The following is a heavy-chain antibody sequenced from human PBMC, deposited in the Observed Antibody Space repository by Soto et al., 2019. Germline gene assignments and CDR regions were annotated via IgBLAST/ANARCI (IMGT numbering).Heavy chain of an antibody. J-gene: IGHJ4*02. CDR1: GFTFSDYY. V-gene: IGHV3-11*01. CDR2: ISSSGSVI. CDR3: ASTIAPGTTWARVDFYFAF. Sequence: QVQLVESGGDLVKPGGSLRLSCAASGFTFSDYYMSWIRQAPGKGLEWISYISSSGSVISYGDSVRGRFTISRDNAKNSLYLQMNTLRAEDTAVYYCASTIAPGTTWARVDFYFAFWGQGTLVTVSS. D-gene: IGHD6-13*01.